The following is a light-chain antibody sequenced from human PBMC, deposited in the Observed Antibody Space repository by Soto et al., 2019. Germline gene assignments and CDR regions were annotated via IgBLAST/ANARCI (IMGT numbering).Light chain of an antibody. Sequence: DIQMTQSPSSVSASVGDRVTITCRASQDISGWLAWYQQKPGRAPKLLIYAASSLQSGVPTRFSGSRSGPKFTLTIASLQPDDFATYYCQQYETFSGTFGPGTKV. J-gene: IGKJ1*01. V-gene: IGKV1-12*01. CDR1: QDISGW. CDR2: AAS. CDR3: QQYETFSGT.